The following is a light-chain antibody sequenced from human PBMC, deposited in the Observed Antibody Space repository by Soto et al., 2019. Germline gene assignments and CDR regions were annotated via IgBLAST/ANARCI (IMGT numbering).Light chain of an antibody. Sequence: QSALAQPASVSGSPGQSITISCTGTSRDVGGYNYVSWHQHHPGKAPKLLISEVRNRPSGISNRFSGSKSGNTATLTISGLQADDEADYYCSSYAISSTPIYVFGTGTRSPS. CDR3: SSYAISSTPIYV. J-gene: IGLJ1*01. CDR2: EVR. V-gene: IGLV2-14*01. CDR1: SRDVGGYNY.